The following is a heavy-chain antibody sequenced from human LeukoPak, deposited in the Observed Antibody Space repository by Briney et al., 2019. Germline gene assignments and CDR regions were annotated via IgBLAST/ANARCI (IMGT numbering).Heavy chain of an antibody. CDR3: ARQLSGWYDADPY. D-gene: IGHD6-19*01. CDR1: GFTFSSYW. CDR2: IKEDGSRN. V-gene: IGHV3-7*05. Sequence: PGGSLRLSCAASGFTFSSYWMSWVRQAPGKGLEWVANIKEDGSRNHYVDPVKGRFTISRDNAKSSLYLQMNSLRVEDTAVYYCARQLSGWYDADPYWGQGTLVTVSS. J-gene: IGHJ4*02.